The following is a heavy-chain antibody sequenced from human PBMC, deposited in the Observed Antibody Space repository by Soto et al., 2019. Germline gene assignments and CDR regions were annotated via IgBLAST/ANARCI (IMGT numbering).Heavy chain of an antibody. CDR2: ISPAFGAA. J-gene: IGHJ4*02. CDR3: ARPGYCRGVSCYSPIDK. D-gene: IGHD2-15*01. V-gene: IGHV1-69*01. Sequence: QVQLVQSGAEVKKPGSSVRVSCKTSGDTFSRNSITWVRQAPRQGLEWMGGISPAFGAADYAQKFQGGITITADVSTSTVYLELSSLRSDDTAVYYCARPGYCRGVSCYSPIDKWGQGTLVTVTS. CDR1: GDTFSRNS.